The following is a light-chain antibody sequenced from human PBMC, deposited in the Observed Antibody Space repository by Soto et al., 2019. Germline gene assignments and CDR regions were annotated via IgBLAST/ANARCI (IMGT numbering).Light chain of an antibody. V-gene: IGKV3-11*01. CDR1: QSVSKY. CDR2: DAS. CDR3: QQRSNWPQIT. J-gene: IGKJ4*01. Sequence: EIVLTQSPATLSLSPGERAPLSCRAGQSVSKYLAWYQQKPGQAPRLLIHDASNRATGIPARFSGSGSGTDFTLTISSLEPEDFGVYYCQQRSNWPQITFGGGTKVEIK.